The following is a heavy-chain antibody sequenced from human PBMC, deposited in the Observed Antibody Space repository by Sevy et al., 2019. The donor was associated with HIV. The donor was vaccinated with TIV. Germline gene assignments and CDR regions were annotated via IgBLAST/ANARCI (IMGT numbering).Heavy chain of an antibody. J-gene: IGHJ3*02. CDR2: INPNSGDT. Sequence: ASVKVSCKASGYTFTGYYIHWVRQAPGQGLEWMGWINPNSGDTSYAQKFQGRVTMTRVTSISTAYMDLSRLRSDDTAVYYCARYTYIWGSYRNPHAFDIWGQGTMVTVSS. D-gene: IGHD3-16*02. V-gene: IGHV1-2*02. CDR1: GYTFTGYY. CDR3: ARYTYIWGSYRNPHAFDI.